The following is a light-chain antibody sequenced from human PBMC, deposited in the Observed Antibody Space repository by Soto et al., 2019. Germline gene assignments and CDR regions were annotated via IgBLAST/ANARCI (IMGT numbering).Light chain of an antibody. CDR1: QGISSY. J-gene: IGKJ1*01. Sequence: VIWMTQSPSLLSASTGDRVTISCRVSQGISSYLAWYQQKPGKAPELLIYAASTLQSGVPSRFSGSGSGTYFTLTISCLQAEDFAPYYCQQYHSFPRTFGQGTKVEIK. CDR3: QQYHSFPRT. V-gene: IGKV1D-8*01. CDR2: AAS.